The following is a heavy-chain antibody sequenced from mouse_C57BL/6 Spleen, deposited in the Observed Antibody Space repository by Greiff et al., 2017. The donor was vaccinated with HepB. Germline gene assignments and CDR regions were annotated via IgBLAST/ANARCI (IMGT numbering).Heavy chain of an antibody. Sequence: EVKLMESGGGLVKPGGSLKLSCAASGFTFSSYAMSWVRQTPEKRLEWVATISDGGSYTYYPDNVKGRFTISRDNAKNNLYLQMSHLKSEDTAMYYCAREGDGYYWGQGTTLTVSS. V-gene: IGHV5-4*01. J-gene: IGHJ2*01. D-gene: IGHD2-3*01. CDR3: AREGDGYY. CDR2: ISDGGSYT. CDR1: GFTFSSYA.